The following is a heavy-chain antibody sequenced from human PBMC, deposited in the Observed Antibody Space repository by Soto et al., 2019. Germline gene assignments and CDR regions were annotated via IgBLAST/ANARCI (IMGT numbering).Heavy chain of an antibody. V-gene: IGHV3-21*01. CDR2: ITTRKSFR. Sequence: GGSLKLSCAASGFTFSTYSMNWVRQAPGKGLERGSDITTRKSFRIYADSVKGRFTISRDDAKNSLYLQMNSLRAEDTGVYYCARDLGVALATLTLDYWGQGTLVTVSS. J-gene: IGHJ4*02. CDR1: GFTFSTYS. D-gene: IGHD2-15*01. CDR3: ARDLGVALATLTLDY.